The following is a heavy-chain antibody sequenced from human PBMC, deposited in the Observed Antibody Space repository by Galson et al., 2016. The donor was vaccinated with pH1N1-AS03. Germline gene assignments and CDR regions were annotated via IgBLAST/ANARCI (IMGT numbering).Heavy chain of an antibody. V-gene: IGHV3-15*01. CDR3: SMATGRTDFDY. D-gene: IGHD5-24*01. J-gene: IGHJ4*02. CDR1: GVSGVTFSDAW. CDR2: FKSKLSGGTI. Sequence: SLRLSCAVSGVSGVTFSDAWMNWVRQAPGKGLEWVARFKSKLSGGTIDYAAPVKGRFIVSRDDSRNTVHLQMNGLKTEDTAVYYCSMATGRTDFDYWGQGTLVIVSS.